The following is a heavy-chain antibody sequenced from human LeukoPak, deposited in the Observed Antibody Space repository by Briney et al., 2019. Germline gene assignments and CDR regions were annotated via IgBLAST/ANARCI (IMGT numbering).Heavy chain of an antibody. J-gene: IGHJ4*02. CDR2: TRSKAYGGTT. D-gene: IGHD3-16*02. CDR1: GFPFGDYA. CDR3: TRDRKIHYDYVWGSYRYPACFDY. V-gene: IGHV3-49*04. Sequence: GSLRLSCTASGFPFGDYAMCWVRQAPGKGLEWVGFTRSKAYGGTTEYAASVKGRFTISRDDSKSIAYLQMNSLKTEDTAVYYCTRDRKIHYDYVWGSYRYPACFDYWGQGTLVTVSS.